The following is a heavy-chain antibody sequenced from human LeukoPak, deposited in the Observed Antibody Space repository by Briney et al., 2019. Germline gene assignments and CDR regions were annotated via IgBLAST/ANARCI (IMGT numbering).Heavy chain of an antibody. D-gene: IGHD6-19*01. V-gene: IGHV4-39*02. Sequence: PSETLSLTCTVSGGSISSSSYYWGWIRQPPGKGLEWIGSIYYSGSTYYNPSLKSRVTISVDTSKNQFSLKLSSVTAADTAVYYCARDRQWLNDYWGQGTLVTVSS. CDR2: IYYSGST. CDR3: ARDRQWLNDY. J-gene: IGHJ4*02. CDR1: GGSISSSSYY.